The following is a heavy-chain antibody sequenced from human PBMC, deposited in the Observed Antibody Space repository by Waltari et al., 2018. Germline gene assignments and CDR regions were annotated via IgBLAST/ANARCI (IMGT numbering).Heavy chain of an antibody. D-gene: IGHD3-10*01. CDR2: INHNAST. CDR1: GGSFSGYY. Sequence: QVQLQQWGAGLLKPSETLSLTCAVYGGSFSGYYWRWIPQPPGNGRERSGGINHNASTNDNPSLTIRVTISVDTSKNQFALKLSSVTAADTAVYYCARRRYYGSGRPFDYWGQGTLVTFSS. CDR3: ARRRYYGSGRPFDY. V-gene: IGHV4-34*01. J-gene: IGHJ4*02.